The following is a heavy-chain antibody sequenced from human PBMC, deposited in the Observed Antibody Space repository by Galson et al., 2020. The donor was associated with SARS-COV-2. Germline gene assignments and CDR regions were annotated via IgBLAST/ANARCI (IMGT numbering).Heavy chain of an antibody. Sequence: ASVKVSCKASGYTFTSYGISWVRQAPGQGLEWMGWISAYNGNTNYAQKLQGRVTMTTDTSTSTAYMELRSLRSDDTAVYYCARDYGSGSYSYYYYYYGMDVWGQGTTVTVSS. J-gene: IGHJ6*02. CDR3: ARDYGSGSYSYYYYYYGMDV. D-gene: IGHD3-10*01. CDR1: GYTFTSYG. CDR2: ISAYNGNT. V-gene: IGHV1-18*01.